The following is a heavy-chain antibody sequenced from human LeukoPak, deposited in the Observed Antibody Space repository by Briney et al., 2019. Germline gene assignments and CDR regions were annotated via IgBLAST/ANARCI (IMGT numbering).Heavy chain of an antibody. J-gene: IGHJ4*02. CDR1: GYTLTELS. CDR2: FDPEDGET. D-gene: IGHD1-26*01. Sequence: ASVKVSCKVSGYTLTELSMHWVRQAPGKGLEWVGGFDPEDGETIYAQKFQGRVTMTEDTSTDTAYMELSSLRSEDTAVYYCATGNSGSYQGDYWGQGTLVTVSS. V-gene: IGHV1-24*01. CDR3: ATGNSGSYQGDY.